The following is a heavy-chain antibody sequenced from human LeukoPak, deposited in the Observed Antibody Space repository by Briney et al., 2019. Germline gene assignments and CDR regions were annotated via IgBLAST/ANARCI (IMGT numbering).Heavy chain of an antibody. V-gene: IGHV3-30*03. D-gene: IGHD4-17*01. Sequence: GGSLRLSCAASGFTFSSYGMHWVRQAPGKGLEWVAVISYDGSNKYYADSVKGRFTISRDNSKNTLYLQMNSLRAEDTAVYYCARDSLEYGDPSYWGQGTLVTVSS. CDR2: ISYDGSNK. CDR3: ARDSLEYGDPSY. J-gene: IGHJ4*02. CDR1: GFTFSSYG.